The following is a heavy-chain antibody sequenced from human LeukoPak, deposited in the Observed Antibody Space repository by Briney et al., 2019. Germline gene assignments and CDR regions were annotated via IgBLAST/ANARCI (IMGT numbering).Heavy chain of an antibody. V-gene: IGHV4-34*01. CDR2: INHSGST. CDR1: GGSFSGYY. Sequence: PSETLSLTCAVYGGSFSGYYWSWIRQHPGKGLEWIGEINHSGSTNYNPSLKSRVTISVDTSKNQFSLKLSSVTAADTAVYYCARADSSGWYSAFDYWGQGTLVTVSS. D-gene: IGHD6-19*01. J-gene: IGHJ4*02. CDR3: ARADSSGWYSAFDY.